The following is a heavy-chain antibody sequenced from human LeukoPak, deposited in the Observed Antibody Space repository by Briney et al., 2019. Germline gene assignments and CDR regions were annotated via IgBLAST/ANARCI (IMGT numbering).Heavy chain of an antibody. V-gene: IGHV1-69*05. D-gene: IGHD3-10*01. CDR1: GGTFSSYA. CDR2: IIPIFGTA. CDR3: ASSPMARGVDYNWFDP. Sequence: SVKVSCKASGGTFSSYAISWVRQAPGQGLEWMGGIIPIFGTANYAQKFQGRVTITTDESTSTAYMELSSLRSEDTAVYYCASSPMARGVDYNWFDPWGQGTLVTVSS. J-gene: IGHJ5*02.